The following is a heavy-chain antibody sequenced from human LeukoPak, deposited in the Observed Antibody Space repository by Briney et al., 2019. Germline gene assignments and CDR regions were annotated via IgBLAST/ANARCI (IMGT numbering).Heavy chain of an antibody. Sequence: SGGSRRLSCAASGFSFSSYWMSWVRQAPGKGLEWVANIKQDGGEKYSVDSVKGRFTNSRDNAKNSLSLQMSSLRAEDTAVYYCARVANTQFYGGTSYYFDYWGQGTLVTVSS. CDR3: ARVANTQFYGGTSYYFDY. D-gene: IGHD4-23*01. V-gene: IGHV3-7*01. CDR2: IKQDGGEK. J-gene: IGHJ4*02. CDR1: GFSFSSYW.